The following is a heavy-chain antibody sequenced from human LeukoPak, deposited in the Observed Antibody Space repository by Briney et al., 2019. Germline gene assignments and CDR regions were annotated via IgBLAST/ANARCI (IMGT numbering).Heavy chain of an antibody. CDR3: AKGLTEGSILAMDA. CDR2: IGGSGTST. J-gene: IGHJ6*02. D-gene: IGHD2/OR15-2a*01. CDR1: GFTFSSYA. V-gene: IGHV3-23*01. Sequence: PGGSLRLSCAASGFTFSSYAMTWVRQAPGQGLEGVSSIGGSGTSTYYAASVKGRFTIARDNSKNTLYLQTNTLRAEDTAVYYCAKGLTEGSILAMDAWGQGTTVTVSS.